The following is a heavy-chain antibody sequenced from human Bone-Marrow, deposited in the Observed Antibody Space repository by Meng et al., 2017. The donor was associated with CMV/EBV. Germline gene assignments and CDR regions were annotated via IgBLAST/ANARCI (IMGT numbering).Heavy chain of an antibody. J-gene: IGHJ6*02. CDR1: GFTVITTY. Sequence: GESLKISCAASGFTVITTYMSWVRQAPGKGLEWVSLIYSGGGIHYADSVKGRFTISRDNAKNSLSLEMNSLRVEDMAVYYCAREQGAMGGNYYYAMDVWGQGTTVTVSS. V-gene: IGHV3-66*01. D-gene: IGHD3-10*01. CDR3: AREQGAMGGNYYYAMDV. CDR2: IYSGGGI.